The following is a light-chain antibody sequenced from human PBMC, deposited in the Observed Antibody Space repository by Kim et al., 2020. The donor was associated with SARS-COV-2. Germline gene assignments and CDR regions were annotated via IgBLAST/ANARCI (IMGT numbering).Light chain of an antibody. CDR1: QSISRH. CDR2: AAS. V-gene: IGKV1-39*01. Sequence: DIQMTQSPSSLSASVGDRVIITCRASQSISRHLNWYQQKPGKAPKLLIYAASSLQSGVPSRFSGSGSGTDFTLTISSLQPEDFATYYCQQNSITPNTFGQGTKLEI. CDR3: QQNSITPNT. J-gene: IGKJ2*01.